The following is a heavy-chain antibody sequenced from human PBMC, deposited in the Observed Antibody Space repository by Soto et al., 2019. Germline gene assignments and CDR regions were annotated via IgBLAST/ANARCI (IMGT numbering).Heavy chain of an antibody. V-gene: IGHV3-43*01. CDR3: AKDGIVVGVFDY. Sequence: GGSLRLSCAASGFTFDDYTMHWVRQAPGKGLEWVSLISWDGGSTYYADSVKGRFTISRNNSKNSLYLQMNSLRTEDTALYYCAKDGIVVGVFDYWGQGTLVTVSS. CDR2: ISWDGGST. D-gene: IGHD1-26*01. CDR1: GFTFDDYT. J-gene: IGHJ4*02.